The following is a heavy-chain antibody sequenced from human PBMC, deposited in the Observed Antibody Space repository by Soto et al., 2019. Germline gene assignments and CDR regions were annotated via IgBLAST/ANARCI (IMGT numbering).Heavy chain of an antibody. CDR3: VRWGNWKVPDH. V-gene: IGHV3-33*01. CDR1: GFTFSSHG. CDR2: IWYDGSNK. Sequence: QVQLVESGGGVVQPGRSLRLSCAASGFTFSSHGMHWVRQAPGKGPEWVAVIWYDGSNKYYADSVRGRFTISRDNAKNTLYLQMNSLRGEDAAVYHCVRWGNWKVPDHWGQGTLVTVSS. J-gene: IGHJ4*02. D-gene: IGHD1-1*01.